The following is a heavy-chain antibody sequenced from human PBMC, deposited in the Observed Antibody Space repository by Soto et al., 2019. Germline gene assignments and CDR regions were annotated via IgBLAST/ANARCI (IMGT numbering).Heavy chain of an antibody. V-gene: IGHV3-53*01. D-gene: IGHD2-15*01. CDR2: IYSGDST. CDR1: GFTVSSNY. CDR3: ARGITDIVVVVAATLPPWYFDL. J-gene: IGHJ2*01. Sequence: EVQLVESGGGLIQPGGSLRLSCAASGFTVSSNYMSWVRQAPGKGLEWVTVIYSGDSTYYADSVKGRFTISRDKSKNTLYLQMHSLSAEDTAVYYCARGITDIVVVVAATLPPWYFDLWGRGTLVTVSS.